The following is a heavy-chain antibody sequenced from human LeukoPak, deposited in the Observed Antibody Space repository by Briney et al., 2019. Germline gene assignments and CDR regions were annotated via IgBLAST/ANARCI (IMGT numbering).Heavy chain of an antibody. J-gene: IGHJ4*02. CDR1: GFTFSSYW. CDR2: INSDGSST. CDR3: AREGAGTTGTDYFDY. D-gene: IGHD1-1*01. Sequence: GGSLRLSCAASGFTFSSYWMHWVRQAPGQGLVWVSRINSDGSSTSYADSVKGRFTISRDNAKNTLYLQMNSLRAEDTAVYYCAREGAGTTGTDYFDYWGQGTLVTVSS. V-gene: IGHV3-74*01.